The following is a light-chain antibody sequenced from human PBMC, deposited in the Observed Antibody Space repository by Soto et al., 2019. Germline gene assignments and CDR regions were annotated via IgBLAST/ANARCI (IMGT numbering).Light chain of an antibody. CDR2: NTN. V-gene: IGLV7-46*01. CDR1: TGTLTSGHF. CDR3: LLYFDVARV. Sequence: QAVVTQEPSLTGSPGGTVTLTCCSSTGTLTSGHFPYWFQQKPGQAPRALIFNTNQKYSWTPARFSGSPPGGKAALTLSGAQPEDDSDYYCLLYFDVARVFGGGTKLTVL. J-gene: IGLJ2*01.